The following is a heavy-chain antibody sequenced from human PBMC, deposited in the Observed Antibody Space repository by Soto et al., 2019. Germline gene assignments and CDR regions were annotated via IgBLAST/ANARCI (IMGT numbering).Heavy chain of an antibody. CDR3: ARSGYSYGPNPLLY. CDR1: GDSISSYS. CDR2: IHYNGNT. Sequence: SETLSLTCTVSGDSISSYSWSWIRQPPGKGLEWIGNIHYNGNTKYSPSLKSRVTMSVDTSKNHFSLKLISVATADTAVYYCARSGYSYGPNPLLYWGQGTLVTVSS. J-gene: IGHJ4*02. D-gene: IGHD5-18*01. V-gene: IGHV4-59*01.